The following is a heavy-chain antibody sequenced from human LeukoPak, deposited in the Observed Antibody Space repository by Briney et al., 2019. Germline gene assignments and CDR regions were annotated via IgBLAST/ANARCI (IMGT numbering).Heavy chain of an antibody. CDR1: GDSFSSKTAG. J-gene: IGHJ3*01. V-gene: IGHV6-1*01. Sequence: SQTLSLTCVIFGDSFSSKTAGWNWLRQSPSRGLEWLGRIYYRSTWYSDFLTSRITISPDTYKNQFSLHLDSVTPEDTAIYYCARGGLVRGSIDSLIAFDFWGQGTVVTVSS. CDR2: IYYRSTWYS. D-gene: IGHD3-10*01. CDR3: ARGGLVRGSIDSLIAFDF.